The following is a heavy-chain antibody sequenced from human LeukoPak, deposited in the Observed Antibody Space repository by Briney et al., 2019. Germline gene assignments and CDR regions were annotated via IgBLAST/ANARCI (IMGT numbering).Heavy chain of an antibody. CDR3: ARGSPPRVYYDRSGYYSYYFDY. D-gene: IGHD3-22*01. J-gene: IGHJ4*02. V-gene: IGHV1-69*06. Sequence: GASVKVSCKAAGGTFGSYAISWVRQAPGQGLEWMGGIIPIFGTANYAQKFQGRVTITADKSTSTAYMELSNLRSEDTAVYYCARGSPPRVYYDRSGYYSYYFDYWGQGTLVTVSS. CDR1: GGTFGSYA. CDR2: IIPIFGTA.